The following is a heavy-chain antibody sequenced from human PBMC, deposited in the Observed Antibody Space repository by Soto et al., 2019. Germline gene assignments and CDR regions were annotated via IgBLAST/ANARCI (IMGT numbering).Heavy chain of an antibody. CDR2: ISAYNGNT. J-gene: IGHJ6*02. V-gene: IGHV1-18*01. D-gene: IGHD1-26*01. CDR3: ARDRAVGATYYYYYGMDV. CDR1: GYTFTSYG. Sequence: SVKVSCKASGYTFTSYGISWVPQAPGQGLEWMGWISAYNGNTNYAQKLQGRVTMTTDTSTSTAYMELRSLRSDDTAVYYCARDRAVGATYYYYYGMDVWGQGTTVTVSS.